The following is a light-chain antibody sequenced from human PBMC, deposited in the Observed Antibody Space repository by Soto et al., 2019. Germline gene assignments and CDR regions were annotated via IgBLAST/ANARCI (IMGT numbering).Light chain of an antibody. CDR2: GAS. V-gene: IGKV3-15*01. Sequence: EIEMTQSPATLSVSPGERATLSCRASQSVSSNLAWYQQKPGQAPRLLIYGASTRATGIPARFSGSGSGTEFTLTISSLESEDFAVYYCQQYYNWPRTFGQGTKVEIK. CDR1: QSVSSN. J-gene: IGKJ1*01. CDR3: QQYYNWPRT.